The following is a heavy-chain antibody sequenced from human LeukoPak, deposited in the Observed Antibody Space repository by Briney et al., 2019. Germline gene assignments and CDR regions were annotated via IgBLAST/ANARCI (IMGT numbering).Heavy chain of an antibody. CDR1: GYIFDNYW. D-gene: IGHD3-10*01. CDR2: IFPRDSDI. CDR3: ARQNVEYTSGKYYNQGFDP. J-gene: IGHJ5*02. Sequence: GESLKISCKGSGYIFDNYWIGWVRQMPGKGLEWVAIIFPRDSDIRYSPSFQGQATVSVDKSNNTAYLQWGSLKASDTATYFCARQNVEYTSGKYYNQGFDPWGQGTLVTVSS. V-gene: IGHV5-51*01.